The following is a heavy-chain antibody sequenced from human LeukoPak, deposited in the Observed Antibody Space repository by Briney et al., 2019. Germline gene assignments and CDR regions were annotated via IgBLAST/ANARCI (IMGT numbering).Heavy chain of an antibody. D-gene: IGHD3-22*01. J-gene: IGHJ4*02. V-gene: IGHV1-24*01. CDR3: ATASYDSSGYYSSTFDY. CDR2: FDPEDGET. CDR1: GYTLTELS. Sequence: ASVKVSCTVSGYTLTELSMHWVRQAPGKGLEWMGGFDPEDGETIYAQKFQGRVTMTEDTSTDTAYMELSSLRSEDTAVYYCATASYDSSGYYSSTFDYWGQGTLVTVSS.